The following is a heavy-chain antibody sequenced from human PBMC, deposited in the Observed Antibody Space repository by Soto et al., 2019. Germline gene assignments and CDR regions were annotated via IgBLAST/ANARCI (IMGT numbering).Heavy chain of an antibody. Sequence: TGGSLRLSFAASGFTFSSYGMHWVRQAPGKGLEWVAVISYDGSNKYYADSVKGRFTISRDNSKNTLYLQMNSLRAENTAVYYCAKGWSHFDYWGQGTLATVS. CDR2: ISYDGSNK. J-gene: IGHJ4*02. CDR1: GFTFSSYG. V-gene: IGHV3-30*18. CDR3: AKGWSHFDY.